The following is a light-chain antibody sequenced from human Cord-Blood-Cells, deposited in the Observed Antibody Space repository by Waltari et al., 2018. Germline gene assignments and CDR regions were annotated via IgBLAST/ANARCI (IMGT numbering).Light chain of an antibody. CDR3: QGWDSSSDHRV. CDR2: YDS. CDR1: NIGRES. Sequence: SYVLTPPPSVSLAPGETARITCGGNNIGRESGHWYQQKPGQAPVLVIYYDSDRPPGIPERFSGSNSGNKATLTISRVEAGDEADYYCQGWDSSSDHRVFGGGTKLTVL. V-gene: IGLV3-21*04. J-gene: IGLJ3*02.